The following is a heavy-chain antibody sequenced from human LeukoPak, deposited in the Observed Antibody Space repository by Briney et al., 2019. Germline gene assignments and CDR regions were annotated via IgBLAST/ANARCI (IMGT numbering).Heavy chain of an antibody. CDR3: ARNDYGSGTIGSLYYYMDV. Sequence: GGSLRLSCTASGFTFSNYWMHWVRQAPGKGLAWVSRISTDGSTRHYADSVKGRFTISRDNSKNTLYLQMNSLRAEDTAVYYCARNDYGSGTIGSLYYYMDVWGKGTTVTVSS. D-gene: IGHD3-10*01. CDR2: ISTDGSTR. CDR1: GFTFSNYW. J-gene: IGHJ6*03. V-gene: IGHV3-74*01.